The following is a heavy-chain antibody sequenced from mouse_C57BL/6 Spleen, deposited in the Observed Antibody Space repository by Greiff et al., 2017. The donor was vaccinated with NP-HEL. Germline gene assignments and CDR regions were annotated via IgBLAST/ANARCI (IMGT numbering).Heavy chain of an antibody. CDR3: ARGGGYDYDEGDYYAMDY. CDR2: ISDGGSYT. V-gene: IGHV5-4*01. CDR1: GFTFSSYA. Sequence: EVQVVESGGGLVKPGGSLKLSCAASGFTFSSYAMSWVRQTPEKRLEWVATISDGGSYTYYPDNVKGRFTISRDNAKNNLYLQMSHLKSEDTAMYYCARGGGYDYDEGDYYAMDYWGQGTSVTVSS. J-gene: IGHJ4*01. D-gene: IGHD2-4*01.